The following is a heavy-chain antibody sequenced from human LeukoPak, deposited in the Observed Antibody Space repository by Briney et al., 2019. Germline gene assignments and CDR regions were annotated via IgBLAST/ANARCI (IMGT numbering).Heavy chain of an antibody. D-gene: IGHD5/OR15-5a*01. CDR1: GYIFTDYW. V-gene: IGHV5-51*01. CDR3: ARRDSMSTFDY. CDR2: IYPGDSDT. J-gene: IGHJ4*02. Sequence: GESLKISCKGSGYIFTDYWIGLVRQMPGKGLEWMGIIYPGDSDTKYSPSFQGHVTISADKSITTAYLQWSSLKASDTAMYYCARRDSMSTFDYWGQGTRVTVSS.